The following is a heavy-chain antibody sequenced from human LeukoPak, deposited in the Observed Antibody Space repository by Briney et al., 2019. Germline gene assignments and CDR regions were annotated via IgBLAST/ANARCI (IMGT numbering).Heavy chain of an antibody. CDR2: IYYSGTT. CDR3: ARIVGASDY. D-gene: IGHD1-26*01. CDR1: GGSISNNY. V-gene: IGHV4-59*08. J-gene: IGHJ4*02. Sequence: SETLSLTCTVSGGSISNNYWSWIRQPPGKGLEWIGYIYYSGTTSYNPSLKSRVTISVDTSKNQFSLKLSSVTAADTAVYYCARIVGASDYWGQGTLVTVSS.